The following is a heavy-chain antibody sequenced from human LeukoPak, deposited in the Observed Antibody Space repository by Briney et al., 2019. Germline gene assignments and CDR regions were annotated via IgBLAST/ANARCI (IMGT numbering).Heavy chain of an antibody. Sequence: PGRSLRLSCAASGFTFSSYGMHWVRQAPGKGLEWVAFISYDGSNKYYADSVKGRFTISRDNSKNTLYLQMNSLRAEDTAVYYCAKGRDSGYQGYWGQGTLVTVSS. V-gene: IGHV3-30*18. CDR1: GFTFSSYG. CDR3: AKGRDSGYQGY. D-gene: IGHD3-22*01. J-gene: IGHJ4*02. CDR2: ISYDGSNK.